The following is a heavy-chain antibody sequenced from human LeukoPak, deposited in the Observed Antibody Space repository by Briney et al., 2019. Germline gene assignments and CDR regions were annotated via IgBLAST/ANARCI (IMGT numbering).Heavy chain of an antibody. J-gene: IGHJ5*02. CDR1: GGTFSSYA. CDR3: ARDRGVVAVNWFDP. D-gene: IGHD2-15*01. CDR2: IIPIFGIA. Sequence: ASVKVSCKASGGTFSSYAISWVRQAPGQGLEWMGRIIPIFGIANYAQKFQGRVTITADKSTSTAYMELSSLRSEDTAVYYCARDRGVVAVNWFDPWGQGTLVTVSS. V-gene: IGHV1-69*04.